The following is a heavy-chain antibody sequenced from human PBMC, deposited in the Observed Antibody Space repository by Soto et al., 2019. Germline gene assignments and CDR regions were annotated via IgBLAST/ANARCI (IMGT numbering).Heavy chain of an antibody. CDR3: AEDLSLNYYDSSGYYYEPGPKLPADV. CDR1: GFTFSSYG. D-gene: IGHD3-22*01. Sequence: GGSLRLSCAASGFTFSSYGMHWVRQAPGKGLEWVAVIWYDGSNKYYADSVKGRFTISRDNSKNTLYLQMNSLRAEDPAMYYCAEDLSLNYYDSSGYYYEPGPKLPADVWGQGTTVTVSS. CDR2: IWYDGSNK. V-gene: IGHV3-33*06. J-gene: IGHJ6*02.